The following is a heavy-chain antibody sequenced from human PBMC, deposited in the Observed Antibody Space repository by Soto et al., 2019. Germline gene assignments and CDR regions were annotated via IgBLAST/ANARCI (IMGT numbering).Heavy chain of an antibody. CDR1: GFTFSSYG. CDR3: ARDGKIAVAGAWDWFDP. D-gene: IGHD6-19*01. Sequence: QVQLVESVGGVVQPGRSLRLSCAASGFTFSSYGMHWVRQAPGKGLEWVAVIWYDGSNKYYADSVKGRFTISRDNSKNTLYLQMNSLRAEDTAVYYCARDGKIAVAGAWDWFDPWGQGTLVTVSS. CDR2: IWYDGSNK. J-gene: IGHJ5*02. V-gene: IGHV3-33*01.